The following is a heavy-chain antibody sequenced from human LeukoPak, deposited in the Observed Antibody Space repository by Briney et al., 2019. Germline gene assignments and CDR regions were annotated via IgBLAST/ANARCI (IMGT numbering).Heavy chain of an antibody. Sequence: PSETLSLTCTVSGGSISSGDYYWSWIRQPPGKGLEWIGYIYYSGSTYYNPPLKSRVTISVDTSKNQFSLKLSSVTAADTAVYYCARDRGYDFTAYWYFDLWGRGTLVTVSS. J-gene: IGHJ2*01. CDR1: GGSISSGDYY. D-gene: IGHD5-12*01. V-gene: IGHV4-30-4*01. CDR2: IYYSGST. CDR3: ARDRGYDFTAYWYFDL.